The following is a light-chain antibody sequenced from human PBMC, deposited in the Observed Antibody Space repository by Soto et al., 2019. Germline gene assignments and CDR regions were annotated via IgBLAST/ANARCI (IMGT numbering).Light chain of an antibody. V-gene: IGLV2-23*01. Sequence: QSALTQPASVSGSPGQSITISCTGTSSDVGGYDLVSWYQQHPGKAPKLLIYEASKRPSGVSNRFSGSKSGSTASLTISGLQSEDEADYYCCSYAGSSAPYVFGTGTQLTV. J-gene: IGLJ1*01. CDR3: CSYAGSSAPYV. CDR2: EAS. CDR1: SSDVGGYDL.